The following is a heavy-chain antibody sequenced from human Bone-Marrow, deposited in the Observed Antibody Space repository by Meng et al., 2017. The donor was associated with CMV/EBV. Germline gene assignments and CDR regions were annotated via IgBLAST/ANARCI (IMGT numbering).Heavy chain of an antibody. Sequence: GGSLRLSCAASGFTFSSYWMSWVRQAPGKGLEWVANIKQDGSEKYYVDSVKGRFTISRDNAKNSLYLQMNSLRAEDTAVYYCAKDIVVVVAARLHYGMAVWGRGPTVTGSS. CDR1: GFTFSSYW. D-gene: IGHD2-15*01. J-gene: IGHJ6*01. V-gene: IGHV3-7*01. CDR3: AKDIVVVVAARLHYGMAV. CDR2: IKQDGSEK.